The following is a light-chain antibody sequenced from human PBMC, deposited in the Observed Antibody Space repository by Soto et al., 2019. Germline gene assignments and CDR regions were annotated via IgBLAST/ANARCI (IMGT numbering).Light chain of an antibody. CDR3: QKSDTAPWT. Sequence: DIQMTQSPSPLSASVGDRLTITCRASQNISYYLNWFQQRPGKAPQLLIFGASNLHIGVPSRSSGSGSGTDFALTISSLQPEDFATYHGQKSDTAPWTFGQGTKM. V-gene: IGKV1-39*01. CDR2: GAS. J-gene: IGKJ1*01. CDR1: QNISYY.